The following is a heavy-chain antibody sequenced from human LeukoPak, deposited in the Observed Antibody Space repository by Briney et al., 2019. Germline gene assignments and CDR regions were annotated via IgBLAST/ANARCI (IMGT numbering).Heavy chain of an antibody. CDR1: GYTFTGYY. D-gene: IGHD6-13*01. CDR3: AREVPTGYSPFFDP. CDR2: INPNSGGT. V-gene: IGHV1-2*06. J-gene: IGHJ5*02. Sequence: ASVKVSCKASGYTFTGYYMHWVRQAPGQGLEWMGRINPNSGGTNYAQKFQGRVTMTRDTSISTAYMELSSLRSEDTAVYYCAREVPTGYSPFFDPWGQGTLVTVSS.